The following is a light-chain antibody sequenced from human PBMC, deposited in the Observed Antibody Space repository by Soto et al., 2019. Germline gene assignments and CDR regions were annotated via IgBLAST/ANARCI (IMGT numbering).Light chain of an antibody. V-gene: IGLV2-23*01. CDR3: CSYAGSPYV. CDR1: SSDVGSYNL. Sequence: QSVLTQRASVSGSPGQSITISCTGTSSDVGSYNLVSWYQQHPGKAPKLMIYEGNQRPSGISNRFSGSKSGNTASLTISGLQAEDEADYYCCSYAGSPYVFGTGTKVTVL. CDR2: EGN. J-gene: IGLJ1*01.